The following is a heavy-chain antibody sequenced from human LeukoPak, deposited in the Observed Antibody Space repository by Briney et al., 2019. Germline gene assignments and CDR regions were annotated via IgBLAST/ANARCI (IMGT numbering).Heavy chain of an antibody. CDR1: GFTFSSYG. CDR3: AKRGSGWPN. J-gene: IGHJ4*02. D-gene: IGHD6-19*01. Sequence: GGSLRLSCAASGFTFSSYGMHWVRQAPGKGLEWVAVISYDGSNKYYADSVKGRFTISRDNSKNTLYLQMNSLRAEDTAVYYCAKRGSGWPNWGQGTLVTVSS. V-gene: IGHV3-30*18. CDR2: ISYDGSNK.